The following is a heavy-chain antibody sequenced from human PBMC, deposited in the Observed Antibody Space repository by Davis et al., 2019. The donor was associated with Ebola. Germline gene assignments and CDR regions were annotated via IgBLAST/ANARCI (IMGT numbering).Heavy chain of an antibody. J-gene: IGHJ4*02. Sequence: PGGSLRLSCAASGFTFSSYSMNWVRQAPGKGLEWVSYISSSSSTIYYADSVKGRFTISRDNAKNSLYLQMNSLRDEDTAVYYCARIPIAVAGPGVDYWGQGTLVTVSS. CDR1: GFTFSSYS. D-gene: IGHD6-19*01. CDR2: ISSSSSTI. V-gene: IGHV3-48*02. CDR3: ARIPIAVAGPGVDY.